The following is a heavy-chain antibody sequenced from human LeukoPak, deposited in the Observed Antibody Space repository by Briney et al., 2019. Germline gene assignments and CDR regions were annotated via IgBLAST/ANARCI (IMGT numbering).Heavy chain of an antibody. V-gene: IGHV3-23*01. CDR1: GFTFSSYA. CDR3: ARNLGGYSYGGPSSFDY. CDR2: ISGSGGST. J-gene: IGHJ4*02. Sequence: GGSLRLSCAASGFTFSSYAMSWVRQAPGKGLEWVSAISGSGGSTYYVDSVKGRFTISRDNSKNTLYLQMNSLRAEDTAVYYCARNLGGYSYGGPSSFDYWGQGTLVTVSS. D-gene: IGHD5-18*01.